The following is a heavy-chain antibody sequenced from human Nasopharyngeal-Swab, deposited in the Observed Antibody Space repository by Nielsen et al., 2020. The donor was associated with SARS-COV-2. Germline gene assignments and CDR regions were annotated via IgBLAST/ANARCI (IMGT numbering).Heavy chain of an antibody. J-gene: IGHJ3*02. CDR3: ARGEGITGTTPGAFDI. CDR2: INHSGST. V-gene: IGHV4-34*01. D-gene: IGHD1-7*01. Sequence: WIRQPPGKGLEWIGEINHSGSTNYNPSLKSRVTISVDTSKNQSSLKLSSVTAADTAVYYCARGEGITGTTPGAFDIWGQGTMVTVSS.